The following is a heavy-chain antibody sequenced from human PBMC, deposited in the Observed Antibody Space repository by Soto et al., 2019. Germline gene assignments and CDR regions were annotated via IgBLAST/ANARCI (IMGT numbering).Heavy chain of an antibody. CDR1: GFTFSSYA. J-gene: IGHJ4*02. D-gene: IGHD3-10*01. V-gene: IGHV3-23*01. CDR3: AKTITILYYFDY. Sequence: GGSLRLSCAASGFTFSSYAMSWVRQAPRKGLEWVSAISGSGGSTYYADSVKGRFTISRDNSKNTLYLQMNSLRAEDTAVYYCAKTITILYYFDYWGQGTLVTVSS. CDR2: ISGSGGST.